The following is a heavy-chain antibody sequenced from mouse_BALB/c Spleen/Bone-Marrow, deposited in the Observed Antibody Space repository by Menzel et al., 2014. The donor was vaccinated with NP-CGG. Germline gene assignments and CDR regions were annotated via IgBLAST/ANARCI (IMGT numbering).Heavy chain of an antibody. CDR3: ARDRGRYRYFDV. D-gene: IGHD3-1*01. CDR2: ISNLAYSI. CDR1: GFTLSDYG. Sequence: EVQRVESGGGLVQPGGSRKLSCAASGFTLSDYGMAWVRQAPGKGPEWVAFISNLAYSIYYADTVTGRVTISRENAKNTLYLEMSSLRSEDTAMYYCARDRGRYRYFDVWGAGTTVTVSS. V-gene: IGHV5-15*02. J-gene: IGHJ1*01.